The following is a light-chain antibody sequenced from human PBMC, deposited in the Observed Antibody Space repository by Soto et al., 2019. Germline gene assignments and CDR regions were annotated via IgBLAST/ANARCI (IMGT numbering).Light chain of an antibody. V-gene: IGKV1-9*01. CDR1: QGISNH. J-gene: IGKJ4*01. CDR2: AAS. Sequence: IQLTQSPSSLSASLGDRVTITCRAGQGISNHLGWYQQKPGKAPELLIYAASTLQTGVPSRFSGGGSGTDFTLTITSLQPEDFATYYCQQVNVYPSTFGGGTKVEIK. CDR3: QQVNVYPST.